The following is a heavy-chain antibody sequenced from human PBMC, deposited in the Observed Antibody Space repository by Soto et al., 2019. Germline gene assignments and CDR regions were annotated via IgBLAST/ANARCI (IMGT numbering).Heavy chain of an antibody. Sequence: SVKVSCKASGGTFSSYAISWVRQAPGQGLEWMGGIIPIFGTANYAQKFQGRVTITADESTSTAYMELSSLRSEDTAVYYCARDPLYCSGGSRRCHYYYGMDVWGQGTTVTVSS. CDR1: GGTFSSYA. J-gene: IGHJ6*02. CDR3: ARDPLYCSGGSRRCHYYYGMDV. CDR2: IIPIFGTA. D-gene: IGHD2-15*01. V-gene: IGHV1-69*13.